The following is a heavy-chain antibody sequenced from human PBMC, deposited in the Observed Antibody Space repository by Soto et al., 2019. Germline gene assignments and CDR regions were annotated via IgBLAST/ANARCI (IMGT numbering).Heavy chain of an antibody. CDR2: ISGKNGNT. D-gene: IGHD3-22*01. CDR3: VRDTYYYHSSGPAPCAY. J-gene: IGHJ4*02. V-gene: IGHV1-18*01. Sequence: PVKVASTTCGFSVTTYGVSWVRQAPGRRLEWVGWISGKNGNTNYAQKFQGTVILTTDTPTTTGYMEIKSLSSDDTAVYYCVRDTYYYHSSGPAPCAYWGQGTQVTVSS. CDR1: GFSVTTYG.